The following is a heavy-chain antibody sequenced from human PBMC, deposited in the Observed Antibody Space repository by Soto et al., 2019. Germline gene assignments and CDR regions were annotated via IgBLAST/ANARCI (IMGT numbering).Heavy chain of an antibody. CDR2: ISSSSTTK. J-gene: IGHJ5*02. V-gene: IGHV3-48*02. CDR1: GFTFNSYS. Sequence: EVQLVESGGGLVQPGGSLRLSCAASGFTFNSYSMNWVRQAPGQGLEWVSYISSSSTTKYYTDSVKGRFTISRDNAKNSLYLQMNRLRDDDTAVYYCARPSSGWENWFDPWGQGTLVTVSS. CDR3: ARPSSGWENWFDP. D-gene: IGHD6-19*01.